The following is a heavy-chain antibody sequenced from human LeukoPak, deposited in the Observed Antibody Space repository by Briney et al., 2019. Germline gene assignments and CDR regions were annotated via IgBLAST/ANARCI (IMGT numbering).Heavy chain of an antibody. CDR1: AGSISGYY. Sequence: PSETQSLTCTVSAGSISGYYRSWIRQPPGKGLEWIGYIYYSGTTNYNPSLKSRVTISGDTSKNQFSLKLNSVTAADTAIYYCATHRRSGSGGSENAFEIWGQGTMVTVSS. CDR2: IYYSGTT. V-gene: IGHV4-59*08. CDR3: ATHRRSGSGGSENAFEI. D-gene: IGHD5-12*01. J-gene: IGHJ3*02.